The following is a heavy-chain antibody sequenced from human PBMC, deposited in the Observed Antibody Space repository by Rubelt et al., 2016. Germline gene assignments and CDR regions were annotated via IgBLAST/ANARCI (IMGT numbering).Heavy chain of an antibody. D-gene: IGHD6-6*01. Sequence: GGNLVQPGGSLRLSCAASGFSFSSCGMHWVRQAPGKGLEWVAVISYDGGKSYYADSVKGRFTISRDNSKNTLYVQMNSLRAEDTAVYYCARWDTSSLDYWGQGTLVTVSS. CDR3: ARWDTSSLDY. CDR2: ISYDGGKS. J-gene: IGHJ4*02. CDR1: GFSFSSCG. V-gene: IGHV3-30*03.